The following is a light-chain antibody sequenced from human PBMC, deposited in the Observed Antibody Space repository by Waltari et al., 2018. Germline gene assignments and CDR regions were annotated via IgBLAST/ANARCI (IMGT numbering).Light chain of an antibody. CDR3: ASWDDSLNGVV. V-gene: IGLV1-44*01. Sequence: QSVLTQPPSASGTPGQRVTISCSGRSSNIGSNTVTWYQQLPGTAPKLLIYSNNQRPSGVPDRFSGSKSDTSASLAISGLQSEDEADYYCASWDDSLNGVVFGGGTKLTVL. CDR2: SNN. J-gene: IGLJ2*01. CDR1: SSNIGSNT.